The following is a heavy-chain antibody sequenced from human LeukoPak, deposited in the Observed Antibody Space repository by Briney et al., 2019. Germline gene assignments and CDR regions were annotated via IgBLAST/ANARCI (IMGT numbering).Heavy chain of an antibody. CDR1: GFTFSSNG. J-gene: IGHJ4*02. CDR3: ARARRSYDSSGYFGY. D-gene: IGHD3-22*01. CDR2: ISYDGSNK. Sequence: GGSLRLSCAVSGFTFSSNGMHWVRQAPGKGLEWVALISYDGSNKNYADSVKGRFTISRDNSKNTLFLNMNSLRAEDTAVYYCARARRSYDSSGYFGYWGQGTLVTVSS. V-gene: IGHV3-30*03.